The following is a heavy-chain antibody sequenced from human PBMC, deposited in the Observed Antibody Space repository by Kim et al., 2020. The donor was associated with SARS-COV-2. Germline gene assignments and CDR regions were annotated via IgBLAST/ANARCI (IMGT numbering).Heavy chain of an antibody. V-gene: IGHV3-11*06. CDR3: ARSTASSGWNRVDY. J-gene: IGHJ4*02. D-gene: IGHD6-19*01. CDR2: ISSSSSYT. CDR1: GFTFSDYY. Sequence: GGSLRLSCAASGFTFSDYYMSWIRQAPGKGLEWVSYISSSSSYTNYADSVKGRFTISRDNAKNSLYLQMNSLRAEDTAVYYCARSTASSGWNRVDYWGQGTLVTVSS.